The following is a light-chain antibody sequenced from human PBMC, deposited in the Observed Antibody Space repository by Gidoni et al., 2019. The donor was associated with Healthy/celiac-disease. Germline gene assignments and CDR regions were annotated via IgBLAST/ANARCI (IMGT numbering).Light chain of an antibody. CDR3: SSYAGSNNYV. CDR1: SSDVGGYNY. V-gene: IGLV2-8*01. Sequence: QSALTQPPSASGSPGQSVTISCTGTSSDVGGYNYFSWYQQPPGKAPKPMIYEVSKRPSGVPDRFSGSKSGNTASLTVSGLQAEDEADYYCSSYAGSNNYVFGTGTKVTVL. J-gene: IGLJ1*01. CDR2: EVS.